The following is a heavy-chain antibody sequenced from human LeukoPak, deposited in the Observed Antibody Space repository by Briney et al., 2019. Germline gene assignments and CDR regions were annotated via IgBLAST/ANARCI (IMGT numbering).Heavy chain of an antibody. CDR1: GFTFSDYG. V-gene: IGHV1-18*01. Sequence: GASVKVSFKASGFTFSDYGFSWVRPAPGKGLEWMGWISAYNGNTDYAQNLQDRLTMTTDTSTTTAYMELRSLKSDDTAVYYCAREDWYLDLWGRGTLVTVSS. CDR2: ISAYNGNT. CDR3: AREDWYLDL. J-gene: IGHJ2*01.